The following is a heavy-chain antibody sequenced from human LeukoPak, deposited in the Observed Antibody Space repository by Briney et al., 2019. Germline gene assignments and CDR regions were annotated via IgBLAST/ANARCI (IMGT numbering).Heavy chain of an antibody. CDR1: GGSIRSFY. CDR2: VDTSGST. V-gene: IGHV4-4*07. Sequence: SETLSLTCTVSGGSIRSFYWSWVRQSAGKGLEWIGRVDTSGSTHYNPSLGSRVSMSLDTSKNQFSLNLRYVTVADTAVYYCARGLGGASYYMDVWSKGTTVTVSS. CDR3: ARGLGGASYYMDV. D-gene: IGHD3-16*01. J-gene: IGHJ6*03.